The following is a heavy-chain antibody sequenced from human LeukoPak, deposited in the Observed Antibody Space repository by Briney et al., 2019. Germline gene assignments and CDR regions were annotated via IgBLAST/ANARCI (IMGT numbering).Heavy chain of an antibody. J-gene: IGHJ5*02. CDR3: ARAARLRWFDP. V-gene: IGHV4-34*01. D-gene: IGHD6-6*01. Sequence: SETLSLTCVVYGGSFSGYYWSWIRQPPGKGLEWIGEINHSGSTNYNPSLKSRVTISVDTSKNQFSLKLSSVTAADTAVYYCARAARLRWFDPWGQGTLVTVSS. CDR1: GGSFSGYY. CDR2: INHSGST.